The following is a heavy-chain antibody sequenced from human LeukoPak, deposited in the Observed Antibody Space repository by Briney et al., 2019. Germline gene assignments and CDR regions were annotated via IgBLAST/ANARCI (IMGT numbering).Heavy chain of an antibody. CDR1: GGSISSSSYY. CDR3: ATLGPSGRFDP. Sequence: PSETLSLTCTVSGGSISSSSYYWGWIRQPPGKGLEWIGSIYYSGSTYYNPSLKSRVTISVDTSKNQFSLKLSSVTAADTAVYYCATLGPSGRFDPWGQGTLVTVSS. D-gene: IGHD3-3*01. V-gene: IGHV4-39*01. J-gene: IGHJ5*02. CDR2: IYYSGST.